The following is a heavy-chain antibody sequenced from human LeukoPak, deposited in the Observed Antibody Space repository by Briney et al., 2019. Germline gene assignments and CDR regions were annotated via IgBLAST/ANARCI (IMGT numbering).Heavy chain of an antibody. CDR2: ISWNSGSI. Sequence: GGSLRLSCAASGFTFDDYAMHWVRQAPGKGLGWVSGISWNSGSIGYADSVKGRFTISRDNAKNSLYLQMNSLRAEDTALYYCAKDMSYDSSGYHLPPHFDYWGQGTLVTVSS. V-gene: IGHV3-9*01. CDR1: GFTFDDYA. J-gene: IGHJ4*02. D-gene: IGHD3-22*01. CDR3: AKDMSYDSSGYHLPPHFDY.